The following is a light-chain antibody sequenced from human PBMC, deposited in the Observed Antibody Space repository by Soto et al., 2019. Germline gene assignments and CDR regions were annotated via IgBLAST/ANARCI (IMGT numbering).Light chain of an antibody. CDR2: DVS. J-gene: IGKJ5*01. Sequence: AIQVTQSPSSLSASVGDRVTMTCRASQAIKGALAWYQQKSGKPPNLLIYDVSTLEGGVPSRFSGSSSGTEFTLPISSLQPEDFGTYYCQQLNSCPMTFGHGTRLEIK. CDR1: QAIKGA. CDR3: QQLNSCPMT. V-gene: IGKV1-13*02.